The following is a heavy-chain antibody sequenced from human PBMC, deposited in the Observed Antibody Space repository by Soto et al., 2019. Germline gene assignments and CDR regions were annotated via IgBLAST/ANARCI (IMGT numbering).Heavy chain of an antibody. CDR2: IWYDGSNK. J-gene: IGHJ2*01. CDR3: ARATHGSSWSRAFDL. Sequence: QVKLVESGGGVVQPGRSLRLSCAASGYTFSSYGMHWVRQAPGKGLEWVAVIWYDGSNKYYADSVKGRFTISRDNSKNTLYLQMNSLRAEDTAVYYCARATHGSSWSRAFDLWGRGTLVTVSS. V-gene: IGHV3-33*01. CDR1: GYTFSSYG. D-gene: IGHD6-13*01.